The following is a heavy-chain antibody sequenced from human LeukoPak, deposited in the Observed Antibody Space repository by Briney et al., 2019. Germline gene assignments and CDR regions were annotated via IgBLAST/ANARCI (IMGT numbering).Heavy chain of an antibody. CDR1: GFTFSNYW. CDR3: ARDKYGGNSNAFDI. CDR2: IGTDGSTT. Sequence: PGGSLRLSCAASGFTFSNYWMHWVRQFPGKGLVWVSRIGTDGSTTTYADCVKGRFTISRDNAKNTLYLQMNSLRAEDTAVYYCARDKYGGNSNAFDIWGQGTLVTVSS. V-gene: IGHV3-74*01. J-gene: IGHJ3*02. D-gene: IGHD4-23*01.